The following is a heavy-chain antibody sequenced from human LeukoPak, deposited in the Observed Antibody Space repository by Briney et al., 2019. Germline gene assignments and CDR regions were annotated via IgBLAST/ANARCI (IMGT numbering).Heavy chain of an antibody. CDR1: GGYISSRSYY. Sequence: SETLSLTCTVSGGYISSRSYYWSWIRQPPGKGLEWIGYIYYSGSTNYNPSLKSRVTISVDTSKNQFSLKLSSVTAADTAVYYCARSPVEMATSFDYWGQGTLVTVSS. D-gene: IGHD5-24*01. V-gene: IGHV4-61*01. CDR3: ARSPVEMATSFDY. CDR2: IYYSGST. J-gene: IGHJ4*02.